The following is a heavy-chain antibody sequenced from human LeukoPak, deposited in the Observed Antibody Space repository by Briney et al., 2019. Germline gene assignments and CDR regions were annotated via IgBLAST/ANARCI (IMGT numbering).Heavy chain of an antibody. V-gene: IGHV3-48*03. CDR1: GFTFSSYE. J-gene: IGHJ3*02. Sequence: PGGSLRLSCAASGFTFSSYEMNWVRQAPGRGLEWVSYISSSGSTIYYADSVKGRFTISRDNAKNSLYLQMNSLRAEDTAVYYCARSSGYDILTGYTDAFDIWGQGTMVTVSS. D-gene: IGHD3-9*01. CDR2: ISSSGSTI. CDR3: ARSSGYDILTGYTDAFDI.